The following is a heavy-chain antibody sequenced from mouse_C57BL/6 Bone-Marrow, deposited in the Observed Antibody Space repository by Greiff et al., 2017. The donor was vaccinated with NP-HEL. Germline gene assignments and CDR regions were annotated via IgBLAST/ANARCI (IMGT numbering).Heavy chain of an antibody. V-gene: IGHV5-6*01. J-gene: IGHJ4*01. CDR2: ISSGGSYT. CDR3: ARHAMITTREFSYYYAMDY. D-gene: IGHD2-4*01. CDR1: GFTFSSYG. Sequence: EVKVVESGGDLVKPGGSLKLSCAASGFTFSSYGMSWVRQTPDKRLEWVATISSGGSYTYYPASVKGRFTISRDNAKNTLYLQMSSLKSEDTAMYYCARHAMITTREFSYYYAMDYWGQGTSVTVSS.